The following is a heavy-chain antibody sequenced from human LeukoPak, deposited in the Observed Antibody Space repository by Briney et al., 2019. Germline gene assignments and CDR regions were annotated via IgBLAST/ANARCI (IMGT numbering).Heavy chain of an antibody. CDR1: GFIFSIYS. Sequence: GGSLRLSCAASGFIFSIYSLHWVRQVPGKGLEWVAFIRYDGSNKYYADSVKGRFTISRDNSKNTLYLQTNSLRAEDTAVYYCANLGSGAAASFDAFDIWGQGTMVTVSS. CDR2: IRYDGSNK. D-gene: IGHD2-2*01. CDR3: ANLGSGAAASFDAFDI. J-gene: IGHJ3*02. V-gene: IGHV3-30*02.